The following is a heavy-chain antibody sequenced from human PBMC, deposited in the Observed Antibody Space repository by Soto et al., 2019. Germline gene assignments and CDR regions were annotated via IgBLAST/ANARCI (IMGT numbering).Heavy chain of an antibody. CDR1: GFTFSSYG. J-gene: IGHJ6*02. CDR3: AKDQDSSGSYYYYGMDV. Sequence: GGSLRLSCAASGFTFSSYGMHWVRQAPGKGLEWVAVISYDGSNKYYADSVKGRFTISRDNSKNTLYLQMNSLRAEDTAVYYCAKDQDSSGSYYYYGMDVWGQGTTVTVSS. V-gene: IGHV3-30*18. CDR2: ISYDGSNK. D-gene: IGHD3-22*01.